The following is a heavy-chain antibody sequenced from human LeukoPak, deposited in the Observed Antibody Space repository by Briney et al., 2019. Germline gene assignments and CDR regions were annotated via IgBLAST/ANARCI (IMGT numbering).Heavy chain of an antibody. Sequence: GGSLRLSCAASGFTFRNNWMSWVRQAPGKGLEWVANIKQDGSDKNYVDSVKGRFTIYRDNAKNSLSLQMNSLRAEDTAVYYCARETPDSSGWDWGQGTLFTVSS. V-gene: IGHV3-7*01. CDR3: ARETPDSSGWD. CDR1: GFTFRNNW. CDR2: IKQDGSDK. D-gene: IGHD6-19*01. J-gene: IGHJ4*02.